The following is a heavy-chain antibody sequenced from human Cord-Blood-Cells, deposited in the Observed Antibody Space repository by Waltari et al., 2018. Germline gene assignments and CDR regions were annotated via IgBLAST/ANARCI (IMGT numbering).Heavy chain of an antibody. D-gene: IGHD1-26*01. Sequence: QVQLQQWGAGLLKPSETLSLTCAVYGGSFSGYYWSWIRQPPGKGLEWIGEINHSGKTHYNPPQNSRFTISVDTSKNQFTLKLSSVAAADTAVYYCARHVSLATTYWYFDLWGRDTLVTVSS. CDR1: GGSFSGYY. CDR2: INHSGKT. V-gene: IGHV4-34*01. J-gene: IGHJ2*01. CDR3: ARHVSLATTYWYFDL.